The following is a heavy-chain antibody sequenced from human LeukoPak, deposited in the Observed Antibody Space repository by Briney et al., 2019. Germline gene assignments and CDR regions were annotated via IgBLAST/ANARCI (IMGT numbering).Heavy chain of an antibody. J-gene: IGHJ4*02. Sequence: ASMKVSCKASGYTFTAYYIHWVRQAPGQGLEWVEWINPDSGGTNYAQKFQGRVTMTRDTSINTAYMELSRLTSDDTAIYYCARGWGYLDYWGQGTLVTVSS. CDR1: GYTFTAYY. CDR2: INPDSGGT. D-gene: IGHD3-16*01. V-gene: IGHV1-2*02. CDR3: ARGWGYLDY.